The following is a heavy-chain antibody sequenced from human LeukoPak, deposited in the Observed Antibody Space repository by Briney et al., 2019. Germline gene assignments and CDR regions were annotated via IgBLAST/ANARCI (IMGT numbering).Heavy chain of an antibody. D-gene: IGHD3-9*01. V-gene: IGHV1-2*02. CDR1: GYTFTGNY. J-gene: IGHJ5*02. Sequence: ASVKVSCKASGYTFTGNYMHWVRQAPGQGLEWMGWINPNSGGTNYAQRFQGRVSMTSDTSISTAYMEMSRLRSDDTAVYYCARGDDILTGNRDWFDPWGQGTLVTVFS. CDR2: INPNSGGT. CDR3: ARGDDILTGNRDWFDP.